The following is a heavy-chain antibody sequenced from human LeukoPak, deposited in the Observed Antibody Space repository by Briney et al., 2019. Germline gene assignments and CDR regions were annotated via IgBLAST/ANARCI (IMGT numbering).Heavy chain of an antibody. CDR1: GFTFSTDV. J-gene: IGHJ3*01. Sequence: GGSLRLSCAASGFTFSTDVMRWVRLAPGKGLEWVSDITDSGGRTLYADSVKGRFTISRDNSKNMLYLQMTSLRAEDTAVYYCAKWFLGPLGSVFDLWGQGTTVSVSS. V-gene: IGHV3-23*01. CDR3: AKWFLGPLGSVFDL. CDR2: ITDSGGRT. D-gene: IGHD3-3*01.